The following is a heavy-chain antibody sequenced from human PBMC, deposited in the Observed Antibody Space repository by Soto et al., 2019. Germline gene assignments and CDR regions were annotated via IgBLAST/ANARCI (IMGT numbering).Heavy chain of an antibody. Sequence: GGSLRLSCAASGFTVSSNYMSWVRQAPGKGLEWVSVIYSGGSTYYADSVKGRFTISRDNSKNTLYLQMNSLRAEDTAVYYCARGRITGTEGFFLGYYYYGMDVWGQGTTVTVSS. V-gene: IGHV3-53*01. CDR3: ARGRITGTEGFFLGYYYYGMDV. D-gene: IGHD1-7*01. CDR2: IYSGGST. J-gene: IGHJ6*02. CDR1: GFTVSSNY.